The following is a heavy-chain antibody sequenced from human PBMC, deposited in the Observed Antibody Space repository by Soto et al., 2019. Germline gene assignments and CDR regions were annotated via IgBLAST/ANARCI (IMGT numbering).Heavy chain of an antibody. V-gene: IGHV1-2*02. CDR2: INPNSGGT. D-gene: IGHD3-22*01. J-gene: IGHJ4*02. CDR3: ARSFYDSSGYYPYYFDY. CDR1: GYTFSGFY. Sequence: ASVKVSCKASGYTFSGFYMHWVRQAPGQGLEWMGWINPNSGGTKSAQKFQGRVTMTRDTSISTAYMELSRLRSDDTAVYYCARSFYDSSGYYPYYFDYWGQGTLVTVSS.